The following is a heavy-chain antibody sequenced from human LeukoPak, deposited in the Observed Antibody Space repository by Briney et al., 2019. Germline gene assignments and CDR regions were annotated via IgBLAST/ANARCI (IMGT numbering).Heavy chain of an antibody. D-gene: IGHD1-26*01. CDR2: ISGSGGST. CDR1: GFTFSSYA. Sequence: GGSLRLSCAASGFTFSSYAMSWVRQAPGKGLEWVSAISGSGGSTYYADSVKGRFTISRDNSKNTLYLQMSSLRAEDTAVYYCAKSGVGATLPHAFDIWGQGTMVTVSS. V-gene: IGHV3-23*01. CDR3: AKSGVGATLPHAFDI. J-gene: IGHJ3*02.